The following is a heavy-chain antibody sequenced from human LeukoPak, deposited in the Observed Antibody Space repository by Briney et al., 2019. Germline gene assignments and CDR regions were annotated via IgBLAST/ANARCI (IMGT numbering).Heavy chain of an antibody. J-gene: IGHJ4*02. CDR1: GFPFSSYS. CDR3: ARTPTPYCGGDCYDFDY. D-gene: IGHD2-21*02. CDR2: ISSSSTYI. V-gene: IGHV3-21*01. Sequence: GGSLRLSCAASGFPFSSYSMNWVRQAPGKGLEWVSSISSSSTYIYYADSLKGRFAISRDNAKNSLYLQMNSLRAEDTAVYYCARTPTPYCGGDCYDFDYWGQGTLVTVSS.